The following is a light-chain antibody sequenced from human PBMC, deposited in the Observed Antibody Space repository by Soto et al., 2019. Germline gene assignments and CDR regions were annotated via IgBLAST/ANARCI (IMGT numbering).Light chain of an antibody. CDR1: RSNIGRNY. Sequence: QSVLTQPPSASGTPGQRVTISCSGGRSNIGRNYVYWFQQLPGTAPKLLIYNNSQRPSGVPDRFSGSKSGTSASLAISGLRSDDEADYYCAAWDDTLGGLFGGGTKLTVL. CDR2: NNS. CDR3: AAWDDTLGGL. J-gene: IGLJ3*02. V-gene: IGLV1-47*01.